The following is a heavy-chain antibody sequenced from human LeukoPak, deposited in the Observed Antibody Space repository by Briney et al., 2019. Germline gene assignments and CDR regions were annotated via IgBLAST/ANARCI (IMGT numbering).Heavy chain of an antibody. CDR3: ARGPYNNSFDH. V-gene: IGHV4-31*02. CDR1: GFTFSSYA. Sequence: LRLSCAASGFTFSSYAMSWIRQHPEKGLEWIGYIYYSGSTYYNPSLKSRVTMSVDASNNQFSLKLSSVTAADTAVYYCARGPYNNSFDHWGQGTLVTVSS. J-gene: IGHJ4*02. CDR2: IYYSGST. D-gene: IGHD5-24*01.